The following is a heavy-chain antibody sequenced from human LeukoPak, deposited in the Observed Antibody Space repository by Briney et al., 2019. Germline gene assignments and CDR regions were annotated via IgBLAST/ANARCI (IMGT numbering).Heavy chain of an antibody. CDR3: ARAEGYGGELDS. Sequence: GGSLRLSCAASGFTFDDYGMSWVRPAPGKGLEWVSGINWNGGSTGYADSVKGRFTISRDNAKNSLYLQMNSLRAEDTAVYYCARAEGYGGELDSWGQGTLVTVSS. J-gene: IGHJ4*02. CDR1: GFTFDDYG. CDR2: INWNGGST. V-gene: IGHV3-20*04. D-gene: IGHD4-23*01.